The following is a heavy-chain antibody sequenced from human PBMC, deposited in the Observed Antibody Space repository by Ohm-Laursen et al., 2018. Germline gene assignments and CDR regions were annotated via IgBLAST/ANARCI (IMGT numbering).Heavy chain of an antibody. J-gene: IGHJ3*02. CDR3: ARSDSSGYYFRGHAFDI. V-gene: IGHV4-61*01. CDR2: IYYSGST. D-gene: IGHD3-22*01. CDR1: GGSVSSGSYY. Sequence: GTLSLTCTVSGGSVSSGSYYWSWIRQPPGKGLVWIGYIYYSGSTNYNPSLKSRVTISVDTSKNQFSLKLSSVTAADTAVYYCARSDSSGYYFRGHAFDIWGQGTMVTVSS.